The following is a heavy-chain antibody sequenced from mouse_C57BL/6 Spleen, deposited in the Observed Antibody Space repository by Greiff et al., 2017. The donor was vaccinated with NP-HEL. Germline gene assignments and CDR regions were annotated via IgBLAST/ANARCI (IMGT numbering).Heavy chain of an antibody. CDR1: GYTFTSYW. CDR2: IHPSDSDT. J-gene: IGHJ2*01. V-gene: IGHV1-74*01. CDR3: AIEDSSYFGY. Sequence: QVQLQQPGAELVKPGASVKVSCKASGYTFTSYWMHWVKQRPGQGLEWIGRIHPSDSDTNYNQKFKGKATLSVDKSSSTAHMQLSSLTSEVSAVYYCAIEDSSYFGYWGQGTTLTVAS.